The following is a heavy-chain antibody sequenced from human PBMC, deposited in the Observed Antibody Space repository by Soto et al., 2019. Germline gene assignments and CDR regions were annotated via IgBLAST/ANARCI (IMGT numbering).Heavy chain of an antibody. CDR2: IIPIFGTT. D-gene: IGHD3-10*01. CDR1: GGIFSDYA. V-gene: IGHV1-69*13. CDR3: ARQMNRGVIFDY. J-gene: IGHJ4*02. Sequence: ASVKVSCKTSGGIFSDYALSWVRQAPGQGLEWMGRIIPIFGTTIYAQKFHGRVTITADEPTSTAFMELSSLRSEDTAVYYCARQMNRGVIFDYWGQGTLVTVSS.